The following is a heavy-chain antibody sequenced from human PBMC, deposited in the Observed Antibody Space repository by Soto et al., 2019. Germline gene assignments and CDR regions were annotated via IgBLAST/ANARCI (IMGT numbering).Heavy chain of an antibody. CDR1: GYSFTSYW. CDR2: IDPSDSYT. J-gene: IGHJ4*02. Sequence: GESLKISCKGSGYSFTSYWISWVRQMPGKGLEWMGRIDPSDSYTNYSPSFQGHVTISADKSISTAYLQWSSLKASDTAMYYCARQAPSSTVTTLAGFDHWGQGTLVTVS. D-gene: IGHD4-17*01. V-gene: IGHV5-10-1*01. CDR3: ARQAPSSTVTTLAGFDH.